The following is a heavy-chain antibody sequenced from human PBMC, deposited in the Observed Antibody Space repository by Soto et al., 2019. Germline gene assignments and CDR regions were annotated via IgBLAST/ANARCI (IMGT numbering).Heavy chain of an antibody. Sequence: QVQLVQSGPEVKPPGASVTVSCKTSGYTFIAYGLAWLRQAPGQRPERMGWFSVNDERTNYARNFEGRVTMNTDRSTTTTYMELRSLTSYDTAVYYCARELNTDSSAFYSFAYWGQGTLVTVSS. CDR1: GYTFIAYG. CDR3: ARELNTDSSAFYSFAY. J-gene: IGHJ4*02. D-gene: IGHD3-22*01. CDR2: FSVNDERT. V-gene: IGHV1-18*01.